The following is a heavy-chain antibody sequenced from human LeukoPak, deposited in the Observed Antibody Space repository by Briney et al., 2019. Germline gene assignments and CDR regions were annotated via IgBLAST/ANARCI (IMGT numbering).Heavy chain of an antibody. CDR2: IYNDGRT. Sequence: GGSLRLSCAASGFIVRSNYMSWFRQAPGKGLEWASVIYNDGRTYYADSVKGRFIISKDISKNTLYLQMNNLRADDTALYYCARESSYAVGDFWGRGTLVTVSS. J-gene: IGHJ4*02. D-gene: IGHD2-2*01. V-gene: IGHV3-53*01. CDR1: GFIVRSNY. CDR3: ARESSYAVGDF.